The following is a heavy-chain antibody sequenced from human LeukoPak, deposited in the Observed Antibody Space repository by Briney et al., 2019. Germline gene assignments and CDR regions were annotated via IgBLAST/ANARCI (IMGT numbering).Heavy chain of an antibody. CDR2: IIPIFGTA. CDR3: ARALGVTTFSDAFDI. Sequence: SVKVSCKASGYTFTGYYMHWVRQAPGQGLEWMGGIIPIFGTANYAQKFQGRVTITADESTSTAYMELSSLRSEDTAVYYCARALGVTTFSDAFDIWGQGTMVTVSS. V-gene: IGHV1-69*13. CDR1: GYTFTGYY. J-gene: IGHJ3*02. D-gene: IGHD4-17*01.